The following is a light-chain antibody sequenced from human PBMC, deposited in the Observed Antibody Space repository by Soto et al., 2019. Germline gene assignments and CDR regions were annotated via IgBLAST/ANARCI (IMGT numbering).Light chain of an antibody. V-gene: IGKV3-20*01. CDR2: GAS. CDR1: QSISSSF. J-gene: IGKJ1*01. Sequence: ETGLTQSPGTLSLSPGERATLSCRASQSISSSFLAWYQQKPGQAPRLLIYGASSRATGIPDRFSGSGSGTDFTLTISRLEPEDFATYYCQQANCFPWTFDQGTKVEVK. CDR3: QQANCFPWT.